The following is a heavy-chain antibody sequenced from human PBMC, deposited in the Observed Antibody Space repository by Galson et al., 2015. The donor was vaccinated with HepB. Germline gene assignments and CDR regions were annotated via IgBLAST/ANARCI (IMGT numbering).Heavy chain of an antibody. V-gene: IGHV1-69*13. CDR3: ARASEWFGELGSFDY. Sequence: SVKVSCKASGGTFSSYAISWVRQAPGQGLEWMGGIIPIFGTASYAQKFQGRVTITADESTSTAYMELSSLRSEDTAVYYCARASEWFGELGSFDYWGQGTLVTVSS. CDR2: IIPIFGTA. J-gene: IGHJ4*02. D-gene: IGHD3-10*01. CDR1: GGTFSSYA.